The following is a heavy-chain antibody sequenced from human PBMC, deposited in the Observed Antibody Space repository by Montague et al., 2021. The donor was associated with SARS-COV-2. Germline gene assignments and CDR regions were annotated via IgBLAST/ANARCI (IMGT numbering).Heavy chain of an antibody. J-gene: IGHJ6*02. D-gene: IGHD3-10*01. CDR3: ARVRYYGSGTSLGMDV. V-gene: IGHV4-34*01. Sequence: SETLSLTCAVYGGSFSGYYWSWIRQPPEKGLEWIGEINQSGRTNNNPSLKSQVIISVDTSKNQFSLKLSSVTAADTAVYYCARVRYYGSGTSLGMDVWGQGTTVTVSS. CDR2: INQSGRT. CDR1: GGSFSGYY.